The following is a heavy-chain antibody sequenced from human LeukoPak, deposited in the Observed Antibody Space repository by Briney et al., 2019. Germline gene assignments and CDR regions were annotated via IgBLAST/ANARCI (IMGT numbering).Heavy chain of an antibody. J-gene: IGHJ4*02. CDR2: INPNSGGT. CDR3: ARALVFRGGSYQGSGY. D-gene: IGHD1-26*01. Sequence: ASVKVSCKASGYTFTGYYMHWVRQAPGQGLEWMGWINPNSGGTNYAQKFQGRVTMTRDTSISTAYMELSRLRSDDTAVYYCARALVFRGGSYQGSGYWGQGTLVTVSS. V-gene: IGHV1-2*02. CDR1: GYTFTGYY.